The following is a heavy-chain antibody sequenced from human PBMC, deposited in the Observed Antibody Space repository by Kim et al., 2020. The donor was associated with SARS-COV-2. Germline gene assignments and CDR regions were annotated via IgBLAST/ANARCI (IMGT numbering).Heavy chain of an antibody. CDR2: IYTSGST. CDR1: GGSISSYY. CDR3: ARDRPLWFGELYYYYYGMDV. Sequence: SETLSLTCTVSGGSISSYYWSWIRQPAGKGLEWIGRIYTSGSTNYNPSLKSRVTMSVDTSKNQFSLKLSSVTAADTAVYYCARDRPLWFGELYYYYYGMDVWGHGTTVTVSS. J-gene: IGHJ6*02. D-gene: IGHD3-10*01. V-gene: IGHV4-4*07.